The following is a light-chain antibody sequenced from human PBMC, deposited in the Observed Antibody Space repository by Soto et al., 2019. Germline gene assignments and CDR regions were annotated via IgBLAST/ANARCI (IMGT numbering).Light chain of an antibody. V-gene: IGKV1-39*01. CDR1: QSISSY. CDR2: AAS. J-gene: IGKJ1*01. Sequence: DIQMPPSPSSLSAYVGARVTITCRASQSISSYLNWYQQKPGKAPKLLIYAASSLQSGVPSRFSGSGSGTDFTLTISSLQPEDFATYYCQQSYSTRWTVGQGTKVDIK. CDR3: QQSYSTRWT.